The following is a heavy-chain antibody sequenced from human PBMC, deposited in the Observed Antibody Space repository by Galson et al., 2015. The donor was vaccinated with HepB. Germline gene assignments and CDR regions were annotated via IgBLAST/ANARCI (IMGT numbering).Heavy chain of an antibody. CDR3: ASLPYCGGDCYLVPFDY. CDR2: ISYDGSNK. D-gene: IGHD2-21*02. V-gene: IGHV3-30-3*01. Sequence: SLRLSCAASGFTFSSYAMHWVRQAPGKGLEWVAVISYDGSNKYYADSVKGRFTISRDNSKNTLYLQMNSLRAEDTAVYYCASLPYCGGDCYLVPFDYWGQGTLVTVSS. J-gene: IGHJ4*02. CDR1: GFTFSSYA.